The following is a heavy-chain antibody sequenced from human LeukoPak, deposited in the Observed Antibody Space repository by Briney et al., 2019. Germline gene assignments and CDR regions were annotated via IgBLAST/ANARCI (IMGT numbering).Heavy chain of an antibody. Sequence: SETLSLTCTVSGGSISNYYWSWIRQPAGKGLEWIGRKYARGSSNYNPPVQSRVTMSVDTSKNQFSLKPRSVTAADTAVYYCVRCREMATIGVFDYWGQGTLVTVSS. CDR2: KYARGSS. CDR1: GGSISNYY. D-gene: IGHD5-24*01. CDR3: VRCREMATIGVFDY. J-gene: IGHJ4*02. V-gene: IGHV4-4*07.